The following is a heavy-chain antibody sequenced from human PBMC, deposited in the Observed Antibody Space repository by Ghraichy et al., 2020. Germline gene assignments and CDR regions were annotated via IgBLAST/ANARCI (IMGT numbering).Heavy chain of an antibody. CDR1: GGSISSSSYY. J-gene: IGHJ4*02. CDR2: IYYSGST. CDR3: ASGPTYYDILTGYYRGPFDY. Sequence: ESLNISCTVSGGSISSSSYYWGWIRQPPGKGLEWIGSIYYSGSTYYNPSLKSRVTISVDTSKNQFSLKLRSVTAADTAVYYCASGPTYYDILTGYYRGPFDYWGQGTLVTVSS. V-gene: IGHV4-39*01. D-gene: IGHD3-9*01.